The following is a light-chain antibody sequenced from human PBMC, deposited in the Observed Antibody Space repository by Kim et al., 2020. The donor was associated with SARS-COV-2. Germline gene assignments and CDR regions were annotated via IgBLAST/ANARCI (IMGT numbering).Light chain of an antibody. CDR3: QAWDDTSVGV. CDR2: QAS. V-gene: IGLV3-1*01. J-gene: IGLJ3*02. Sequence: PGQTASITCSGHGLGAKFVSWYQQKPGQSPVLVINQASKRPSGIPERFSGSNSGNAATLTISGTQTMDEADYYCQAWDDTSVGVFGGGTQLTVL. CDR1: GLGAKF.